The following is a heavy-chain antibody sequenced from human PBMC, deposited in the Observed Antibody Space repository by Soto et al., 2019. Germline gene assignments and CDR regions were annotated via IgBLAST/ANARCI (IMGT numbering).Heavy chain of an antibody. CDR1: GFTFSSYS. Sequence: PGGSLRLSCVASGFTFSSYSMNWVRQAPGKGLEWVSAISGSGGSTYYADSVKGRFTISRDNSKNTLYLQMNSLRAEDTAVYYCAKDPRGIVPAFDYWGQGTLVTVSS. J-gene: IGHJ4*02. D-gene: IGHD2-2*01. CDR2: ISGSGGST. V-gene: IGHV3-23*01. CDR3: AKDPRGIVPAFDY.